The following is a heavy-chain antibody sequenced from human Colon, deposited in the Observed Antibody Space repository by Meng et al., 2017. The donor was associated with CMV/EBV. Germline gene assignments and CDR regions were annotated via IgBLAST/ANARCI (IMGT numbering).Heavy chain of an antibody. Sequence: SCAISGDSVSSNSAAWNWIRQSPSRGLEWLGRTYYRSKWYNDYAVSVKSRITINPDTSKNQFSLQLNSVTPEDTAVYYCARGMRMDYYYGMDVWGQGTTVTVSS. V-gene: IGHV6-1*01. CDR1: GDSVSSNSAA. J-gene: IGHJ6*02. D-gene: IGHD5-24*01. CDR3: ARGMRMDYYYGMDV. CDR2: TYYRSKWYN.